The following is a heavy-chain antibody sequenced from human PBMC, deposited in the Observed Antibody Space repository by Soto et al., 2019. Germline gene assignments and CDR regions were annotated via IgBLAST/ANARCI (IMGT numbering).Heavy chain of an antibody. CDR3: VTVNLVGAAYYFDY. CDR1: GGSIRNGDYY. CDR2: VYYSGTT. Sequence: LSLTCTVSGGSIRNGDYYWGWIRQPPGKGLEWIGYVYYSGTTYSHPSLNSRVSISVGTSENQFSLRLTSVTAADTAVYYCVTVNLVGAAYYFDYWGPGTLVTVSS. V-gene: IGHV4-30-4*01. D-gene: IGHD1-26*01. J-gene: IGHJ4*02.